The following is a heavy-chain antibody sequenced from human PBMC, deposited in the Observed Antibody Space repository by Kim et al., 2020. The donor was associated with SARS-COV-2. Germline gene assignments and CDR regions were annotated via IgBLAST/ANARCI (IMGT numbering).Heavy chain of an antibody. D-gene: IGHD3-22*01. V-gene: IGHV5-51*01. CDR2: IYPGDSDT. Sequence: GESLQISCKGSGSIFTSYWIGWVRQMPGKGLGWMGIIYPGDSDTRYSPSFQGQVTISADKSISTAYLQWSSLKASDTAMYYCARDLYYYDSSGYPRAGGYFDYWGQGTLVTVSS. J-gene: IGHJ4*02. CDR1: GSIFTSYW. CDR3: ARDLYYYDSSGYPRAGGYFDY.